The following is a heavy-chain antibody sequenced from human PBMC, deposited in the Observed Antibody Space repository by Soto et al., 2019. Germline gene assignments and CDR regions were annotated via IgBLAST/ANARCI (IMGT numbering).Heavy chain of an antibody. CDR3: TREFGYSSSWPRVDP. Sequence: GGSLRLSCTASGFTFGDYAMSWFRQAPGKGREWVGFIRSKGYGGTTEYAESVKARLTISRDDSKSIAYLQMNSLKTEDTAVYYCTREFGYSSSWPRVDPWGQGTLVTVSS. CDR2: IRSKGYGGTT. D-gene: IGHD6-13*01. J-gene: IGHJ5*02. V-gene: IGHV3-49*03. CDR1: GFTFGDYA.